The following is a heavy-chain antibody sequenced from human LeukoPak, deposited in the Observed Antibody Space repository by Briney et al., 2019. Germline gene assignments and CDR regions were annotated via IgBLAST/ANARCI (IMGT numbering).Heavy chain of an antibody. CDR1: GGSISSYY. D-gene: IGHD5-24*01. CDR3: ARPVEMATDDAFDI. J-gene: IGHJ3*02. V-gene: IGHV4-59*01. Sequence: SETLSLTCTVSGGSISSYYWSWIRQPPGKGLEWIGYIYYSGSTNYIPSLKSRVTISVDTSKNQFSLKLSSVTAADTAVYYRARPVEMATDDAFDIWGQGTMVTVSS. CDR2: IYYSGST.